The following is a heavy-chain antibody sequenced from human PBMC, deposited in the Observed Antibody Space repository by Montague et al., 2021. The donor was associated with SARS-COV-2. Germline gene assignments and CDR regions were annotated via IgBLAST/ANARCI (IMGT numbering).Heavy chain of an antibody. J-gene: IGHJ6*02. CDR3: ARIRTSMDHILTGYHNHDAMDV. CDR2: IDWDDDK. Sequence: PPLVKPTQTLTLTCTFSGFSLSTSGMCVSWIRQPPGKALEWLALIDWDDDKYYSTSLKTRLTISKDTSKNQVVLTMTNMDPVDTATYYRARIRTSMDHILTGYHNHDAMDVWGQGTTVTVSS. CDR1: GFSLSTSGMC. D-gene: IGHD3-9*01. V-gene: IGHV2-70*01.